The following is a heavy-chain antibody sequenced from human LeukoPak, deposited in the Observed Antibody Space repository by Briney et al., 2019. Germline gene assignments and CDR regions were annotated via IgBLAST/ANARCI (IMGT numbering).Heavy chain of an antibody. D-gene: IGHD3-10*01. CDR1: GFTFSRYA. CDR2: ISYDGSNK. Sequence: GGSLRLSCAASGFTFSRYAMHWVRQAPGKGLEWVAVISYDGSNKYYADSVKGRFTISRDNAKNSLYLQMNSLRAEDTAVYYCARMVRLDYWGQGTLVTVSS. J-gene: IGHJ4*02. V-gene: IGHV3-30-3*01. CDR3: ARMVRLDY.